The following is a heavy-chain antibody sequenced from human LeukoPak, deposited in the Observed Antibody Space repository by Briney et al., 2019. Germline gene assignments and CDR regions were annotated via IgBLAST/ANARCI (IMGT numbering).Heavy chain of an antibody. CDR3: ARGPMRYCSSTSCYTLRGDWFDP. D-gene: IGHD2-2*02. V-gene: IGHV4-34*01. Sequence: SETLSLTCAVYGGSFNGYYWSWIRQPPGKGLEWIGEINHSGSTNYNPSPKSRVTISVDTSKNQFSLKLSSVTAADTAVYYCARGPMRYCSSTSCYTLRGDWFDPWGQGTLVTVSS. CDR1: GGSFNGYY. CDR2: INHSGST. J-gene: IGHJ5*02.